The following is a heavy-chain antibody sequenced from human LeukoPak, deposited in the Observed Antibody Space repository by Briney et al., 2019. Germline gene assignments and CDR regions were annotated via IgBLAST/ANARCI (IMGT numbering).Heavy chain of an antibody. D-gene: IGHD5-12*01. V-gene: IGHV1-2*02. CDR2: INPNSGGT. Sequence: ASMKDSCKASGYSFTGYYMHWVRQAPGKGLEGMGCINPNSGGTDYAQKFQGRVTMTRDTSISTAYMELSRLTSDDTAVYYCAGLSGYDPYYFDYWGQGTLVAVSP. CDR1: GYSFTGYY. J-gene: IGHJ4*02. CDR3: AGLSGYDPYYFDY.